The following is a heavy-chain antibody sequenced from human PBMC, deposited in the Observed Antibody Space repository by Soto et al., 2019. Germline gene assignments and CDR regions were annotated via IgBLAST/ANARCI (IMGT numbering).Heavy chain of an antibody. CDR1: GGTFSSYA. CDR2: IIPIFGTA. J-gene: IGHJ5*02. V-gene: IGHV1-69*13. D-gene: IGHD6-19*01. CDR3: ARGGSSGWYDLVWFDP. Sequence: ASVKVSCKASGGTFSSYAISWVRQAPGQGLEWMGGIIPIFGTANYAQKFQGRVTITADESTSTAYMELSSLRSEDTAVYYCARGGSSGWYDLVWFDPWGQGTLVTVSS.